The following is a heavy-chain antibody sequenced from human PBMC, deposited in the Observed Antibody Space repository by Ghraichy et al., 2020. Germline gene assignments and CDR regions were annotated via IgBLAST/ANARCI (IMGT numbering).Heavy chain of an antibody. CDR1: EYTFTTYY. CDR3: ARLSGDTPHHYGMDV. Sequence: ASVKVSCKASEYTFTTYYIHWVRQVPGQGLEWMGLIDPTGGSTSSAQQFQGRVTMTRDTSTTTVYMELSSLTSEDTAVYYCARLSGDTPHHYGMDVWGQGTTVTVSS. V-gene: IGHV1-46*01. D-gene: IGHD7-27*01. J-gene: IGHJ6*02. CDR2: IDPTGGST.